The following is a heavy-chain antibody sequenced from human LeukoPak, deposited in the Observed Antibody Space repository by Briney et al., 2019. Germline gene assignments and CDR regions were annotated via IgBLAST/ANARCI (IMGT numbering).Heavy chain of an antibody. CDR3: ARGLGELNSIDY. V-gene: IGHV4-34*01. CDR2: INHSGST. D-gene: IGHD3-10*01. Sequence: PSETLSLTCAVYGGSFSGYYWSWIRQPPGKGLEWIGEINHSGSTNYNPSLKSRVTISVDTSKNQFSLKLSSVTAADTAVYYCARGLGELNSIDYWGQGTLVTVSS. J-gene: IGHJ4*02. CDR1: GGSFSGYY.